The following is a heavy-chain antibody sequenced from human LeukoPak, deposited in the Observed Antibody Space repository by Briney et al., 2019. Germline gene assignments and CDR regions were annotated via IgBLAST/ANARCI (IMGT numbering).Heavy chain of an antibody. CDR3: AKDSLRGYTYGSIEY. J-gene: IGHJ4*02. Sequence: GGSLRLSCAASRFTFRSYAMHWLRQAPGKGLEWVAVIWYDGTDKYYGDSVKGRFTVSRDNSENTVYLQMNSLRAEDTAVYYCAKDSLRGYTYGSIEYWGQGTLVTVSS. CDR2: IWYDGTDK. V-gene: IGHV3-33*06. D-gene: IGHD5-18*01. CDR1: RFTFRSYA.